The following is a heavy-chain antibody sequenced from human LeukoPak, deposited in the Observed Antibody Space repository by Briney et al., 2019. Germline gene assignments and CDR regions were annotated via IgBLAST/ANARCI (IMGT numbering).Heavy chain of an antibody. Sequence: SVKVSCKASGGTFSSYAISWVGQAPGQGLEWMGRIIPIFGTANYAQKFQGRVTITTDESTSTAYMELSSLRSEDTAVYYCARSTYGSGPYYYYMDVWGKGTTVTVSS. J-gene: IGHJ6*03. CDR3: ARSTYGSGPYYYYMDV. CDR1: GGTFSSYA. V-gene: IGHV1-69*05. D-gene: IGHD3-10*01. CDR2: IIPIFGTA.